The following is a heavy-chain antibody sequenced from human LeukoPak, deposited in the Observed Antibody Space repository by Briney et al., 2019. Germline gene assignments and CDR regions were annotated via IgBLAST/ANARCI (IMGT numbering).Heavy chain of an antibody. CDR2: IYYTGRT. D-gene: IGHD6-13*01. CDR1: GFTFSSYG. V-gene: IGHV4-39*01. J-gene: IGHJ5*02. CDR3: AQSLGSSDWMGNWFDR. Sequence: GSLRLSCTASGFTFSSYGMSWVRQPPGKGLEWTGTIYYTGRTYYNPSLKSRVTISVDTSKNQFSLRLSSVTAADTAVYYCAQSLGSSDWMGNWFDRWGQGMLVTVSS.